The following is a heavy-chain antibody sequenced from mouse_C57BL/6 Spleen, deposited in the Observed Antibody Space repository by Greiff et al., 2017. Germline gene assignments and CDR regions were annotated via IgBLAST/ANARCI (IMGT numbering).Heavy chain of an antibody. CDR3: ARMWDPAWFAY. CDR2: IYPRSGNT. J-gene: IGHJ3*01. D-gene: IGHD4-1*01. V-gene: IGHV1-81*01. CDR1: GYTFTSYG. Sequence: QVQLQQSGAELARPGASVKLSCKASGYTFTSYGISWVKQRTGQGLEWIGEIYPRSGNTYYNEKFKGKATLTADKSSSTAYVELRSLTSEDSAVYFCARMWDPAWFAYWGQGTLVTVSA.